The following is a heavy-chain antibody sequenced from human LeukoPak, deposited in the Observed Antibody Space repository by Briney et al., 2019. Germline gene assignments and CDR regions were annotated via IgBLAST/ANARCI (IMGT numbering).Heavy chain of an antibody. J-gene: IGHJ6*02. Sequence: AASVTVSCTASGGTFSSYAISWVRQAPGQGLEWMGGIIPIFGTANYAQKFQGRVTITADESTSTAYMELSSLRSEDTAVYYCARGTSSGVYSGYEDYYYYGMDVWGQGTTVTVSS. CDR3: ARGTSSGVYSGYEDYYYYGMDV. D-gene: IGHD5-12*01. CDR1: GGTFSSYA. V-gene: IGHV1-69*13. CDR2: IIPIFGTA.